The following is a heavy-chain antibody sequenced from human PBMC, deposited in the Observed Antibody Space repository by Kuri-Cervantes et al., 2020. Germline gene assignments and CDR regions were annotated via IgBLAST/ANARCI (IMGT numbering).Heavy chain of an antibody. Sequence: SVKVSCKASGCTFTNYAINWVRQAPGQGLEWMGGIIPIFGTANYAQKLQGRVAITTDDSTSTAYMELSSLRSEDTAMYYCARETKVVVAGIPYWNFDLWGRGTLVTVSS. V-gene: IGHV1-69*05. CDR3: ARETKVVVAGIPYWNFDL. CDR2: IIPIFGTA. CDR1: GCTFTNYA. J-gene: IGHJ2*01. D-gene: IGHD2-21*02.